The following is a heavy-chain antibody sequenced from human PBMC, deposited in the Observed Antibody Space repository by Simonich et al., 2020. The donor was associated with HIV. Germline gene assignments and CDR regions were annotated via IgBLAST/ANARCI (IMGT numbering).Heavy chain of an antibody. CDR3: ARGTQRASWGYPPRHWFDT. Sequence: QLQLQETGPGLLKPSETLSLTCAVYGGSFRGYYWNWIRLSPGKGLEWIGEINHSGSTNYNPSLKSRVTVSVDTSKTQVSLNLSSVTAADTAVYFCARGTQRASWGYPPRHWFDTWGQGTLVTVSS. CDR2: INHSGST. V-gene: IGHV4-34*01. J-gene: IGHJ5*02. D-gene: IGHD7-27*01. CDR1: GGSFRGYY.